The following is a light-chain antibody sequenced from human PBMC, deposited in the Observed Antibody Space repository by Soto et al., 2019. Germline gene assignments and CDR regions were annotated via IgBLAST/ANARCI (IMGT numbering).Light chain of an antibody. CDR3: QQYGRSPFT. V-gene: IGKV3-20*01. Sequence: EIVLTQSPGTLSLSPGERATLSCRASQSVSSSYLTWYQQKPGQAPRLLIYGASSRATGIPDRFSGSGSGTDFTLTISRLEPEDFAVYYCQQYGRSPFTFGPGTKVDLK. CDR1: QSVSSSY. CDR2: GAS. J-gene: IGKJ3*01.